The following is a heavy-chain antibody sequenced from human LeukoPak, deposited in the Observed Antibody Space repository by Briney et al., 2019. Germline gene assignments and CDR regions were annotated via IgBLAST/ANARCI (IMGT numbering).Heavy chain of an antibody. Sequence: EASVKVSCTASGYTFSNYAIHWGRQTPGQRLEWMGWVNSGNGHTKYSQKFQGRFTLTRDTSASTAYMELSSLTDENTTVYYCARGLWSASGCYYLDHCDQGIVVTVSS. J-gene: IGHJ4*02. D-gene: IGHD6-19*01. V-gene: IGHV1-3*04. CDR3: ARGLWSASGCYYLDH. CDR2: VNSGNGHT. CDR1: GYTFSNYA.